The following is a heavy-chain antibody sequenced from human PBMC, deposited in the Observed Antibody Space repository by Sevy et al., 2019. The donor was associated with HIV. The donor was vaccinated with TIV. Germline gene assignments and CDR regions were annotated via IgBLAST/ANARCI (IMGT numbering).Heavy chain of an antibody. V-gene: IGHV3-23*01. Sequence: LSLTSAASGFTFSKYSMSWVRQPPGKGLEWVSTLSFGCGEINYADSVKGRFTISRDSSKSSVYLQMNNLRPEDTAVYYCAREGCTKPHDYWGQGTLVTVSS. CDR2: LSFGCGEI. CDR3: AREGCTKPHDY. J-gene: IGHJ4*02. D-gene: IGHD2-8*01. CDR1: GFTFSKYS.